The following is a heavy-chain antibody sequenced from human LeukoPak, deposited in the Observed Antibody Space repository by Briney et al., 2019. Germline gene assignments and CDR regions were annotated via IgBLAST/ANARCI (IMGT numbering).Heavy chain of an antibody. J-gene: IGHJ4*02. CDR1: GYTFTTYS. CDR3: ATVSGYSSSWFDY. Sequence: ASVEVSCKASGYTFTTYSMHWVRQAPGQRLEWMGWIIAGNGNTKYSQKFQGRVTITRDTSASTAYMELSSLRSQDTAVYYCATVSGYSSSWFDYWGQGTLVTVSS. V-gene: IGHV1-3*01. CDR2: IIAGNGNT. D-gene: IGHD6-13*01.